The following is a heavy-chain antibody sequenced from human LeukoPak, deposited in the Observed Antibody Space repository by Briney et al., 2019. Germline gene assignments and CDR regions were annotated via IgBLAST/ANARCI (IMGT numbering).Heavy chain of an antibody. CDR3: ARETSSRGAFDI. D-gene: IGHD6-13*01. V-gene: IGHV3-23*01. Sequence: PGGSLRLSCAASGFSFSTYVMTWVRQAPGKGLEWVSTISGSGGSPYYADSVKGRFTISRDNSKNTLYLQMNSLRAEDTAVYYCARETSSRGAFDIWGQGTMVTVSS. CDR2: ISGSGGSP. CDR1: GFSFSTYV. J-gene: IGHJ3*02.